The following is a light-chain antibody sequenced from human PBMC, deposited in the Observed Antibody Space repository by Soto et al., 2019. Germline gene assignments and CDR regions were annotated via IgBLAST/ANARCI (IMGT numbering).Light chain of an antibody. CDR3: SVWDANLSAGV. V-gene: IGLV1-47*01. CDR2: RNT. CDR1: SSNIGKNY. Sequence: QSVLTQPPSASGTPGQRVTISCSGSSSNIGKNYVYWYQQLPGRAPKLLIYRNTQRPSGVPDQFSGSKSGTSASLAISGFRSEDEADYYCSVWDANLSAGVFGGGTKVTVL. J-gene: IGLJ3*02.